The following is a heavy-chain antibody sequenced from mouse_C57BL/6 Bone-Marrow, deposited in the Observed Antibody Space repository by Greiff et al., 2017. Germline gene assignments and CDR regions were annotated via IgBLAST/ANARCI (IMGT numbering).Heavy chain of an antibody. CDR1: GYTFTSYW. D-gene: IGHD1-1*01. V-gene: IGHV1-72*01. Sequence: VKLMESGAELVKPGASVKLSCKASGYTFTSYWMHWVKQRPGRGLEWIGRIDPNSGGTKYNEKFKSKATLTVDKPSSTAYMQLSSLTSEDSAVYYCAREPLLLRYFDVWGTGTTVTVSS. CDR3: AREPLLLRYFDV. CDR2: IDPNSGGT. J-gene: IGHJ1*03.